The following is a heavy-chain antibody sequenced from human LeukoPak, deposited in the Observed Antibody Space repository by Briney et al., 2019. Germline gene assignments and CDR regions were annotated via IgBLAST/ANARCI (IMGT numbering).Heavy chain of an antibody. Sequence: SETLSLTCAVYGGSFSGYYWSWIRQPPGKGLEWIGEINHSGSTNYNPSLKSRVTISVDTSKNQFSLKLSSVTAADTAAYYCARDTIFGADYDYVWGSYRSYFDYWGQGTLVTVSS. J-gene: IGHJ4*02. CDR1: GGSFSGYY. CDR3: ARDTIFGADYDYVWGSYRSYFDY. V-gene: IGHV4-34*01. D-gene: IGHD3-16*02. CDR2: INHSGST.